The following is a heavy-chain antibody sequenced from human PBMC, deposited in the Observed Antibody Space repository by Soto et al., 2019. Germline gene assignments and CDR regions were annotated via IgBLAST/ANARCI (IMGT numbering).Heavy chain of an antibody. CDR2: IGDSGVTT. D-gene: IGHD2-2*01. CDR1: AFTFRNYA. Sequence: EVQLLESGGGLVQPGGSLRLSCAASAFTFRNYAMSWVRQAPGKGLEWVSAIGDSGVTTYYADSVKGRFTISRDNSKNTLYLQMNNLRAEDTAFYYCAKDRSSTSCYGFDYWGPGALVTVSS. V-gene: IGHV3-23*01. CDR3: AKDRSSTSCYGFDY. J-gene: IGHJ4*02.